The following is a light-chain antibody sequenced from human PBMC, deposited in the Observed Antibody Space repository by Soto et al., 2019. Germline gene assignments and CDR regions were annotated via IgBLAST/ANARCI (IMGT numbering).Light chain of an antibody. J-gene: IGKJ2*01. CDR2: RAS. V-gene: IGKV1-5*03. Sequence: DIQMTQSPSTLSASVGDRVTITCRASQSIDTALAWYQQKPGKAPNLLIYRASNLESGVPSRFSGSGSGTEFTLAISSLQPDDFATYYCQQYCRFLPFGQGTKLELK. CDR3: QQYCRFLP. CDR1: QSIDTA.